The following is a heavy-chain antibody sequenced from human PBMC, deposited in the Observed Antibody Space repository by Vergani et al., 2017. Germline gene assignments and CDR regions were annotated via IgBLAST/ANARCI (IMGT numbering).Heavy chain of an antibody. D-gene: IGHD1-26*01. CDR1: GYTLTELS. Sequence: QVQLVQSGAEVKKPGASVKVSCKVSGYTLTELSMHWVRQAPGKGLEGMGGFDTEDGETIYAQKFQGRVTMNEDPSTDKAYKELSRLRSEKAALYCCAKDPSGSYYQSSHFDYWGQGTLVTVSS. CDR3: AKDPSGSYYQSSHFDY. J-gene: IGHJ4*02. V-gene: IGHV1-24*01. CDR2: FDTEDGET.